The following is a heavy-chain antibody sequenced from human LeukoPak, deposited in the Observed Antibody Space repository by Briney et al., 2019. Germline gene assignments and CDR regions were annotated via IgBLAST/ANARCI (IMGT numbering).Heavy chain of an antibody. D-gene: IGHD3-10*01. V-gene: IGHV3-21*01. J-gene: IGHJ4*02. CDR2: ISSSSSYI. Sequence: GGSLRLSCAASGFTFSSYSMNWVRQAPGKGLEWVSSISSSSSYIYYADSVKGRFTISRDNAKNSLYLQMNSLRAEDTAVYYCARDRYSGSSSLTISKDDYWGQGTLVTVSS. CDR1: GFTFSSYS. CDR3: ARDRYSGSSSLTISKDDY.